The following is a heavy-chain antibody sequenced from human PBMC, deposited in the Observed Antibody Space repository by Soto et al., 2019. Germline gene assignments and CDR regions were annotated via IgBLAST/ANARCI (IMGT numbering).Heavy chain of an antibody. D-gene: IGHD5-12*01. CDR3: ARGPLVATITGTPRVWWFDP. Sequence: SETLSLTCTVSGGPISSYYWSWIRQPPGKGLEWIGYIYYSGSTNYNPSLKSRVTISVDTSKNQFSLKLSSVTAADTAVYYCARGPLVATITGTPRVWWFDPWGQGTLVTVSS. V-gene: IGHV4-59*01. CDR1: GGPISSYY. J-gene: IGHJ5*02. CDR2: IYYSGST.